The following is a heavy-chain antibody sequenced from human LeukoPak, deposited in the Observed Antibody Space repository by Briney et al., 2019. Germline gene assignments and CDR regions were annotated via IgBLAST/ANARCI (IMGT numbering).Heavy chain of an antibody. V-gene: IGHV4-39*07. CDR3: ARDWGPTVTTHYAFDI. D-gene: IGHD4-17*01. Sequence: PSETLSLTCTVSGGSISSSSYYWGWIRQPPGKGLEWIGSIYYSGSTYYNPSLKSRVTISVDTSKNQFSLKLSSVTAADTAVYYCARDWGPTVTTHYAFDIWGQGTMVTVSS. CDR2: IYYSGST. CDR1: GGSISSSSYY. J-gene: IGHJ3*02.